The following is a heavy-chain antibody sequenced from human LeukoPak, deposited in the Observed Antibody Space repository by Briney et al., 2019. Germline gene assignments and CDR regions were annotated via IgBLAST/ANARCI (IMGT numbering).Heavy chain of an antibody. J-gene: IGHJ4*02. V-gene: IGHV4-39*07. Sequence: NPSETLSLTCTVSGGSISSSSYYWGWIRQPPGKGLEWIGYIYYSGSTYYNPSLKSRVTISVDTSKNQFSLKLSSVTAADTAVYYCARSLWSRFDYWGQGTLVTVSS. CDR1: GGSISSSSYY. CDR3: ARSLWSRFDY. D-gene: IGHD3-16*01. CDR2: IYYSGST.